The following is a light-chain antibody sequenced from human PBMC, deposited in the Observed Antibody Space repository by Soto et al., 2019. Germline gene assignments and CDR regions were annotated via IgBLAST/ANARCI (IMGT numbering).Light chain of an antibody. Sequence: MPSPATLSVSPREGAPLSCRASQGIGDTLAWYQHKPGQTPRLLIYDTSTRATGVPTRFSGSRSGAEFTLTINSLQSEDFAVYYCQPYNNWPLTVGGGTKVDI. CDR3: QPYNNWPLT. CDR1: QGIGDT. J-gene: IGKJ4*01. CDR2: DTS. V-gene: IGKV3-15*01.